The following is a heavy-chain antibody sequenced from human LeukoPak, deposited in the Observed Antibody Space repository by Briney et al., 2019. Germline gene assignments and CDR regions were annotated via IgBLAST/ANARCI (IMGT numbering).Heavy chain of an antibody. CDR1: GFIFSNSV. D-gene: IGHD6-19*01. CDR2: ISHDGGNK. CDR3: VREGYSSGRAGSFDL. Sequence: GGSLRLSCAASGFIFSNSVIHWVRQAPGEGLEWVALISHDGGNKQYADSVKDRFSISRDNSRNTLDLEMSSLTVEDTAVYYCVREGYSSGRAGSFDLWGQGTVVTVSS. J-gene: IGHJ3*01. V-gene: IGHV3-30-3*01.